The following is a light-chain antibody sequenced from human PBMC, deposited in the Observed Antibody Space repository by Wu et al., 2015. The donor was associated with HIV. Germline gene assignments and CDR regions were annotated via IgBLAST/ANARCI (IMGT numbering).Light chain of an antibody. CDR1: QSISNY. V-gene: IGKV1-39*01. CDR3: QQTYDTPWT. Sequence: MTQSPSSLSSSLGDRVTITCRASQSISNYLSWYQQKPGKAPKLLIYAATNLQSGVPSRFSGSGSETDFTLTISSLQPEDSATFYCQQTYDTPWTFGQGT. CDR2: AAT. J-gene: IGKJ1*01.